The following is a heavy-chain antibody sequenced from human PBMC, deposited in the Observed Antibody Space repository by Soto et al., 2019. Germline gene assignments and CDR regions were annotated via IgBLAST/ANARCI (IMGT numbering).Heavy chain of an antibody. J-gene: IGHJ4*02. CDR3: ASSIN. CDR2: FSGSGGNI. CDR1: GFAFSTHA. V-gene: IGHV3-23*01. Sequence: SGGSLRLSCVASGFAFSTHAMSWVRQAPGKGLEWVSTFSGSGGNIYYAESVKGRFTISRDNSKNMLYLQMNSLRADDTAVYYCASSINWGQGTLVTVSS.